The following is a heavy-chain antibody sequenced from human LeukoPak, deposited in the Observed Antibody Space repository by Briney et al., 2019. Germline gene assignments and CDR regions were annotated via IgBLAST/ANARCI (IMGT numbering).Heavy chain of an antibody. CDR2: ISTSKYTI. J-gene: IGHJ4*02. D-gene: IGHD5-18*01. Sequence: PGVSLRLSCEGSGLSFRVYSMSWVRQALGKGLEWLSLISTSKYTIYYADSVRGRFTVSRDNAKNSLFFQMNSGRAEDTARYYCARGAAHSYGYFSDYWGQGILVAVSS. V-gene: IGHV3-48*01. CDR3: ARGAAHSYGYFSDY. CDR1: GLSFRVYS.